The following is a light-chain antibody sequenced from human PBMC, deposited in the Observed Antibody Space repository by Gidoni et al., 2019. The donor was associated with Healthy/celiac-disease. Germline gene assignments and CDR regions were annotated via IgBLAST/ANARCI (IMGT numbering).Light chain of an antibody. Sequence: QSALTHPPSASGSPGKSVTLSCTGTSSNVGGYNDVSWYQQHPGKAPELMIYEVSKRPSGVPDRFSGSKSGNTASLTVSGLQAEDEADYYCSAYAGSKPGVVFGGGTKLTVL. CDR1: SSNVGGYND. CDR3: SAYAGSKPGVV. V-gene: IGLV2-8*01. CDR2: EVS. J-gene: IGLJ2*01.